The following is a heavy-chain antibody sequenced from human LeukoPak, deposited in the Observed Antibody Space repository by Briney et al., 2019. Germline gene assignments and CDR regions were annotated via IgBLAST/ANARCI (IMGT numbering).Heavy chain of an antibody. V-gene: IGHV3-74*01. CDR1: GFTFSSYW. D-gene: IGHD4-11*01. CDR2: INGDGSST. CDR3: ARDVGPDTPTEYYFDY. J-gene: IGHJ4*02. Sequence: GGSLRLSCAASGFTFSSYWMHWVRQAPGKGLVWVSRINGDGSSTSYADSVKGRFTISRDNAKNTLYLQMNSLRAEDTAVYYCARDVGPDTPTEYYFDYWGQGTLVTVSS.